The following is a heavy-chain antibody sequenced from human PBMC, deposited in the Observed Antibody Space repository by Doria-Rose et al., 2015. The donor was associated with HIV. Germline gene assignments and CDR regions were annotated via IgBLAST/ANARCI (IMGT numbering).Heavy chain of an antibody. CDR3: AREGGFTIFGVVSYWYFDL. CDR2: INPSDASI. Sequence: VRQAPGQGLEWMGVINPSDASINYTQNFQGRVTVTRDTSTRTVYMELSSLRSEDTAVYYCAREGGFTIFGVVSYWYFDLWGRGTLVSVSS. V-gene: IGHV1-46*01. D-gene: IGHD3-3*01. J-gene: IGHJ2*01.